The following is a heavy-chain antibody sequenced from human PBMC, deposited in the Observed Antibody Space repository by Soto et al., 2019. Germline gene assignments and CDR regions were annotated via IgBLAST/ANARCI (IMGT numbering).Heavy chain of an antibody. J-gene: IGHJ5*02. CDR1: GFTFNKYG. V-gene: IGHV3-30*18. CDR3: VKLIVLEGEVQGVDL. D-gene: IGHD3-3*01. Sequence: QVQLVESGGGAVQPGRSLRLSCAASGFTFNKYGMHWVRQAPGKGLEWVAVLPHDASNEYYADSVKGRFTISRDNSKNMLYLQMNSLRAEDTAVYYCVKLIVLEGEVQGVDLWGQGTLVTVSS. CDR2: LPHDASNE.